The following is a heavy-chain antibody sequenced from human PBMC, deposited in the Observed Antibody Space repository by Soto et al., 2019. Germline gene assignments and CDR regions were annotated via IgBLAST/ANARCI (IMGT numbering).Heavy chain of an antibody. CDR2: IYSGGST. D-gene: IGHD4-17*01. CDR3: ARDLVTTEGYYYMDV. J-gene: IGHJ6*03. V-gene: IGHV3-66*01. CDR1: GFTVSSNY. Sequence: GGSLRLSCAASGFTVSSNYMSWVRQAPGKGLERVSGIYSGGSTYYADSVKGRFTISRDNSKNRLYLQMNSRRAEDTAVYYCARDLVTTEGYYYMDVWGKGTTVTVSS.